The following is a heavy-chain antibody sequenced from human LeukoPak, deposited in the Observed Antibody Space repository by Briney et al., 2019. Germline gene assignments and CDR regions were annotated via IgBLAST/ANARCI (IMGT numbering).Heavy chain of an antibody. J-gene: IGHJ5*02. Sequence: PSETLSLTCTVSGGSISSYYWSWIRQPPGKGLEWIGYIYYSGSTNYNPSLKSRVTISVDTSKNQFSLKLSSATAADTAVYYCARQAGWWFDPWGQGTLVTVSS. CDR1: GGSISSYY. CDR3: ARQAGWWFDP. CDR2: IYYSGST. V-gene: IGHV4-59*08.